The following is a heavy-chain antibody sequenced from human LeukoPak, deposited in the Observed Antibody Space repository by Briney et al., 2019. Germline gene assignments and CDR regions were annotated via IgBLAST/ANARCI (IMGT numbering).Heavy chain of an antibody. Sequence: HPGRSLRLSCAASGFTFSSYGMHWVRQAPGKGLEWVAVIWYDGSNKYYADSVKGRFTISRDNSKNTLYLQMNSLRAEDTAVYYCARDRDSGYSYVSIHYYYGMDVWGQGTTVTVSS. CDR3: ARDRDSGYSYVSIHYYYGMDV. CDR2: IWYDGSNK. V-gene: IGHV3-33*01. D-gene: IGHD5-18*01. CDR1: GFTFSSYG. J-gene: IGHJ6*02.